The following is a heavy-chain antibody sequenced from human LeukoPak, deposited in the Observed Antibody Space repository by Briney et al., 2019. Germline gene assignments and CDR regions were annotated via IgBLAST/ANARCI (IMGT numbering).Heavy chain of an antibody. D-gene: IGHD3-10*01. Sequence: AGGSLRLSCAASGFTFSTYWMTWVRQVPGKGLEGVANIKEDGSEIYYVDAVKGRFSISRDNAKTSLYLQMNSLSVADTAVYYCVPDQTGRHPYFFDYWGQGILVTVSS. CDR3: VPDQTGRHPYFFDY. J-gene: IGHJ4*02. CDR1: GFTFSTYW. CDR2: IKEDGSEI. V-gene: IGHV3-7*01.